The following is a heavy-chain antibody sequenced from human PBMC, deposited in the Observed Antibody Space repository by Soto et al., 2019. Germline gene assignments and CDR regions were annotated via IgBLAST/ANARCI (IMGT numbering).Heavy chain of an antibody. J-gene: IGHJ4*01. CDR2: IKQDGSEK. V-gene: IGHV3-7*01. CDR1: GFTFSSYW. CDR3: ARVAYSYGWIYDY. D-gene: IGHD6-19*01. Sequence: GGSLRLSCAAPGFTFSSYWMSWVRQAPGKGLEWVANIKQDGSEKYYVDSVKGRFTLSRDNAKNSLHLQMNSLRAEDTAIYFCARVAYSYGWIYDYWGQGTLVTVSS.